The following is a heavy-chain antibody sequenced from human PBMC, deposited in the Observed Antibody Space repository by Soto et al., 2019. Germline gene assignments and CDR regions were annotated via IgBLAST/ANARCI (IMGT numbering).Heavy chain of an antibody. CDR1: GGSISSYY. D-gene: IGHD2-8*01. J-gene: IGHJ4*02. Sequence: PSETLSLTCTVSGGSISSYYWSWIRQPPGKGLEWIGYTYYSGSTNYNPSLKSRVTISVDTSKNQFSLKLSSVTAADTAVYYCARDLTYCTNGVCYPYYFDYWGQGTLVTVSS. V-gene: IGHV4-59*01. CDR2: TYYSGST. CDR3: ARDLTYCTNGVCYPYYFDY.